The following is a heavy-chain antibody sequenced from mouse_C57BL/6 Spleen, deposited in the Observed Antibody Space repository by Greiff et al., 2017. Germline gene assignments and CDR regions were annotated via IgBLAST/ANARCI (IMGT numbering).Heavy chain of an antibody. D-gene: IGHD2-5*01. J-gene: IGHJ1*03. Sequence: GGGLVQPKGSLKLSCAASGFSFNTYAMNWVRQAPGKGLEWVARIRSKSNNYATYYADSVKDRFTISRDDSESMLYLQMNNLKTEDTAMYYCVRHYSNGGYFDVWGTGTTVTVSS. CDR2: IRSKSNNYAT. CDR1: GFSFNTYA. V-gene: IGHV10-1*01. CDR3: VRHYSNGGYFDV.